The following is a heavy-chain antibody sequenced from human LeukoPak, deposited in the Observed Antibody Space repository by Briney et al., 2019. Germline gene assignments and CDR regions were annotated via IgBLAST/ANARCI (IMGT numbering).Heavy chain of an antibody. CDR2: INSDGIST. J-gene: IGHJ4*02. D-gene: IGHD3-22*01. V-gene: IGHV3-74*01. CDR3: ARDGNYYDSSGPADY. Sequence: GGSLRLSCAASRFTFSRYWMRWVRQAPGKGLVWVSRINSDGISTSYAASVKGRFTISRDNAKNTLYLQMNSLRAEDTAVYYCARDGNYYDSSGPADYWGQGTLVTVSS. CDR1: RFTFSRYW.